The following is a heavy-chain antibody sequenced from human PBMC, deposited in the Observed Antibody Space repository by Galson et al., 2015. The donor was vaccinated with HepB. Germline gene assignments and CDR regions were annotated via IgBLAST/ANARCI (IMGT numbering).Heavy chain of an antibody. CDR1: GFTFSSYG. Sequence: SLRLSCAASGFTFSSYGMHWVRQAPGKGLEWVAVISYDGSNKYYADSVKGRFTISRDNSKNTLYLQMNSLRAEDTAVYYCAKGEGYDILTKSDYWGQGTLVTVSS. CDR2: ISYDGSNK. CDR3: AKGEGYDILTKSDY. D-gene: IGHD3-9*01. J-gene: IGHJ4*02. V-gene: IGHV3-30*18.